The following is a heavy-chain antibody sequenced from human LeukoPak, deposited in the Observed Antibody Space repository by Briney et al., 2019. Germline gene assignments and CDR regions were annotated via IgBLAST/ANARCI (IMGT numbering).Heavy chain of an antibody. CDR3: ARARLGTTPFDSFNI. CDR2: IIPIFGTA. Sequence: SVKVSCKASGGTFSSYAISWVRQAPGQGLEWMGGIIPIFGTANYAQKFQGRVTMTRDTSISTAYMELSRLRSDDTALYYCARARLGTTPFDSFNIWGQGTMVTVSS. CDR1: GGTFSSYA. V-gene: IGHV1-69*05. J-gene: IGHJ3*02. D-gene: IGHD1-26*01.